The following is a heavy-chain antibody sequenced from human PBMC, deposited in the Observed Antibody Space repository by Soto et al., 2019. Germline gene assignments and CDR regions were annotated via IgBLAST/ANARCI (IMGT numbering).Heavy chain of an antibody. J-gene: IGHJ6*02. CDR3: AKRYDFWSGRWYGLGV. CDR1: GASISSLNW. D-gene: IGHD3-3*01. CDR2: VYHIGST. Sequence: QVQLQESGPGLVKPSGTLSLTCVVSGASISSLNWWTWVRQPPGGGLEWIGEVYHIGSTTYNPSLKSRATISVDKSKNQFSLKVTSVTAADTGVYYCAKRYDFWSGRWYGLGVWGQGTTVTVSS. V-gene: IGHV4-4*02.